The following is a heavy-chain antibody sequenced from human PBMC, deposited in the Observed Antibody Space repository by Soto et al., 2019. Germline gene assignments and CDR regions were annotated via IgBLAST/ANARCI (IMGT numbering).Heavy chain of an antibody. J-gene: IGHJ1*01. CDR1: GFTFSSYA. Sequence: PGGSLRLSCAASGFTFSSYAMHWVRQAPGKGLEWVAVISYDGSNKYYADSVKGRFTISRDNSKNTLYLQMNSLRAEDTAVYYCARAPSPHIVVVTAISPAIAQHWGQGTLVTVSS. CDR2: ISYDGSNK. V-gene: IGHV3-30-3*01. CDR3: ARAPSPHIVVVTAISPAIAQH. D-gene: IGHD2-21*02.